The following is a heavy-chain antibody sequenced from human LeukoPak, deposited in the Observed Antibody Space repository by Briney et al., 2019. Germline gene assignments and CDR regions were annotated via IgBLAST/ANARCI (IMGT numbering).Heavy chain of an antibody. V-gene: IGHV3-53*01. CDR2: IYSGGST. J-gene: IGHJ4*02. Sequence: PGGSLRLSCAASELTFSTNYMSWVRQAPGKGLEWVSVIYSGGSTYYADSVKGRFTISRDNSKNTLYLQMNSLRAEDTAVYYCARALAAAASFDYWGQGTLVAVSS. CDR1: ELTFSTNY. D-gene: IGHD6-13*01. CDR3: ARALAAAASFDY.